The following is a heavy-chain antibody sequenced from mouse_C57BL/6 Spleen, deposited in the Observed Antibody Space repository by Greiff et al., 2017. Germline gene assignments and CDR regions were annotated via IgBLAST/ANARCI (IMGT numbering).Heavy chain of an antibody. CDR2: IRNKANGYTT. CDR1: GFTFTDYY. V-gene: IGHV7-3*01. CDR3: ARYADYYYGRGYFDV. Sequence: EVKLMESGGGLVQPGGSLSLSCAASGFTFTDYYMSWVRQPPGKALEWLGFIRNKANGYTTEYSASVKGRFTISRDNSQSILYLQMNALRAEDSATYYCARYADYYYGRGYFDVWGTGTTVTVSS. J-gene: IGHJ1*03. D-gene: IGHD1-1*01.